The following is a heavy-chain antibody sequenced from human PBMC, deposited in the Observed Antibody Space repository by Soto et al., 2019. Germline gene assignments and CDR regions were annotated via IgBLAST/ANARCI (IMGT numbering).Heavy chain of an antibody. CDR2: INHSGST. V-gene: IGHV4-34*01. CDR3: ARGLRPRIAAAGNGMDV. D-gene: IGHD6-13*01. CDR1: GGSFSGYY. J-gene: IGHJ6*02. Sequence: SETLSLTCAVYGGSFSGYYWSWIRQPPGKGLEWIGEINHSGSTNYNPSLKSRVTISVDTSKNQFSLKLSSVTAADTAVYYCARGLRPRIAAAGNGMDVWGQGTTVTVSS.